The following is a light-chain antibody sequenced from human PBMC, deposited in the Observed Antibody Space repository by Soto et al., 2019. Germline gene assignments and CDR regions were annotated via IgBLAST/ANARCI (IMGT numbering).Light chain of an antibody. CDR3: QQRNSWPLT. Sequence: EIVLTQSPATLSLSPGERATLSFMASQSVITYLAWYQQKPGQAPRLVIFDASSRASGIPARFSGSGSGTDFTLTISSLEPEDFAVYYCQQRNSWPLTFGGGTKVDIK. J-gene: IGKJ4*01. CDR1: QSVITY. V-gene: IGKV3-11*01. CDR2: DAS.